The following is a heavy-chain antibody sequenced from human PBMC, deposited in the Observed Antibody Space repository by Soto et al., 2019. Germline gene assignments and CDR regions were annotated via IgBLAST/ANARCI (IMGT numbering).Heavy chain of an antibody. Sequence: SVKVSCKASGGTFSSYAISWVRQAPGQGLEWMGGIIPIFGTANYAQKFQGRVTITADESTSTAYMELSSLRSEDTAVYYCARENDCGSTSCAQASYYYYGMDVWGHGTTVTISS. CDR1: GGTFSSYA. V-gene: IGHV1-69*13. CDR2: IIPIFGTA. CDR3: ARENDCGSTSCAQASYYYYGMDV. D-gene: IGHD2-2*01. J-gene: IGHJ6*02.